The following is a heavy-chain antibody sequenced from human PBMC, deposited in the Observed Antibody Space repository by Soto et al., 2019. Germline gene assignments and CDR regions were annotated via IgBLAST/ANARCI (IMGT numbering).Heavy chain of an antibody. CDR2: IKQDGNEK. D-gene: IGHD3-22*01. Sequence: GGSLRLSCAASGFTFTSYWMSWVRQTPGKGLEWVANIKQDGNEKYYVDSVKGRFTISRDNAKNSLYLQMNSLRAEDTAVYYCVRERKDTLTIVPISDYWGQGTLVTVSS. CDR3: VRERKDTLTIVPISDY. CDR1: GFTFTSYW. J-gene: IGHJ4*02. V-gene: IGHV3-7*01.